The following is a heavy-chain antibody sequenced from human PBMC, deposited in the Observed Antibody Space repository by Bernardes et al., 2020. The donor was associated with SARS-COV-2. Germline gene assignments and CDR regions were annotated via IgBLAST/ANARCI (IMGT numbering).Heavy chain of an antibody. J-gene: IGHJ6*02. V-gene: IGHV3-9*01. Sequence: GGSLRLSCAASGFKFNDFPIHWVRQGSGKGLEWVAGISSNRDYTAYADFVKGRFTISRDNGQKSVNLQMNSLRNEDTALYFCVKGAEKVRGVQNTAMDVWGRGTTVTVSS. CDR1: GFKFNDFP. D-gene: IGHD3-16*01. CDR3: VKGAEKVRGVQNTAMDV. CDR2: ISSNRDYT.